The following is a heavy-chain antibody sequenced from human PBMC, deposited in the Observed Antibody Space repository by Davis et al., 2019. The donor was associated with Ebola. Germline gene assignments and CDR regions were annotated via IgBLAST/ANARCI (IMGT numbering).Heavy chain of an antibody. CDR2: ISSSSSYT. CDR3: ARGSGKKVVLVPAATSYYYGMDV. V-gene: IGHV3-11*06. CDR1: GFTFSDYY. D-gene: IGHD2-2*01. J-gene: IGHJ6*02. Sequence: PGGSLRLSCAASGFTFSDYYMSWIRQAPGKGLEWVSYISSSSSYTNYADSVKGRFTISRDNAKNSLYLQMNSLRAEDTAVYYCARGSGKKVVLVPAATSYYYGMDVWGQGTTVTVSS.